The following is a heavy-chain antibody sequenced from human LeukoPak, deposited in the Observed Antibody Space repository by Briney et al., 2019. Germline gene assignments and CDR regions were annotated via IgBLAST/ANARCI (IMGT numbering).Heavy chain of an antibody. Sequence: AGGSLRLSCAAPGFTFSGSAMPWVRQASGKGLEWVGRIRSKDNSYATAYAASVKGRFTISRADSRNTAYLQMNSLKTEDTAVYYYTRRGLYGSSGYRGDYWGQGTLVTVSS. CDR1: GFTFSGSA. CDR3: TRRGLYGSSGYRGDY. D-gene: IGHD3-22*01. J-gene: IGHJ4*02. CDR2: IRSKDNSYAT. V-gene: IGHV3-73*01.